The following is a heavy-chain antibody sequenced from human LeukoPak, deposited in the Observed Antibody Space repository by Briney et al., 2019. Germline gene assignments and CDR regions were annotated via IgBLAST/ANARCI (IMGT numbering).Heavy chain of an antibody. J-gene: IGHJ4*02. CDR2: IYYSGST. V-gene: IGHV4-39*07. D-gene: IGHD6-13*01. Sequence: SETLSLTCTVSGGSISSSSYYWGWIRQPPGKGLEWIGSIYYSGSTYYNPSLKSRVTISVDTSKNQFSLKLSSVTAADTAVYYCARVDSSSWYMGGSFDYWGQGTLVTAS. CDR3: ARVDSSSWYMGGSFDY. CDR1: GGSISSSSYY.